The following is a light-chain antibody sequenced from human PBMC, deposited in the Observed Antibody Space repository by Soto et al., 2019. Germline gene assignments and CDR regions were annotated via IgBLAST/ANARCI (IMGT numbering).Light chain of an antibody. Sequence: QSLLTQPGSVCASPGQSITNYCTGTSSDVGDYNYISWYQQVPGKAPKVMIYEGSNRPSGVSNRFSGSKSGITASLTISGLQAEDQADYYCSPYTSSSTYVFGTGTKVTVL. CDR3: SPYTSSSTYV. CDR1: SSDVGDYNY. J-gene: IGLJ1*01. V-gene: IGLV2-14*01. CDR2: EGS.